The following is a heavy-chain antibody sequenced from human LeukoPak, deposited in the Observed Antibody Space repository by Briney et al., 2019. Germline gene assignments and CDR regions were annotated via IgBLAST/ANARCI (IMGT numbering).Heavy chain of an antibody. D-gene: IGHD3-22*01. V-gene: IGHV3-7*01. CDR2: IKQDGSEK. CDR3: ARDPYYHDNSFGAFDV. CDR1: GFTFNRFW. Sequence: GGSLRLSCAASGFTFNRFWMRWVRQAPGKGLEWVARIKQDGSEKMYVDSVKGRFTISRDNAKNSLYLQMNSLRAEDTAVYYCARDPYYHDNSFGAFDVWGQGTMVTVS. J-gene: IGHJ3*01.